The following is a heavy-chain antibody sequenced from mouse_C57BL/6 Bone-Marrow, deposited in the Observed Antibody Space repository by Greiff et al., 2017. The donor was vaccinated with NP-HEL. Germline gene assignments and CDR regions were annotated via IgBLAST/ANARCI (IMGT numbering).Heavy chain of an antibody. CDR3: ARKGGYDCYAMDY. CDR1: GYTFTSYW. V-gene: IGHV1-69*01. D-gene: IGHD2-2*01. CDR2: IDPSDSYT. Sequence: VKLQQPGAELVMPGASVKLSCKASGYTFTSYWMHWVKQRPGQGLEWIGEIDPSDSYTNYNQKFKGKSTLTVDKSSSTAYMQLSSLTSEDSAVYYCARKGGYDCYAMDYWGQGTSVTVSS. J-gene: IGHJ4*01.